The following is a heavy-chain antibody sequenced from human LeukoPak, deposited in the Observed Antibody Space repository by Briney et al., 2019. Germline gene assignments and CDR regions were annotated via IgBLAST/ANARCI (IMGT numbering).Heavy chain of an antibody. D-gene: IGHD3-22*01. Sequence: SETLSLTCTVSAYSISSAYYWGWIRHPPGKGLEWIGSINHSGSTYYNPSLKSRVTISVDTSKNQSSLKLSSVTAADTAVYYCARDQYYDVSTYYEIDYWGQGTLVTVSS. V-gene: IGHV4-38-2*02. CDR1: AYSISSAYY. CDR3: ARDQYYDVSTYYEIDY. CDR2: INHSGST. J-gene: IGHJ4*02.